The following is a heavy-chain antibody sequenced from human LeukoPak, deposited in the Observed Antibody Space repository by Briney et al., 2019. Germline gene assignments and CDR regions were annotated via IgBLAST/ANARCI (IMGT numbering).Heavy chain of an antibody. Sequence: ASVKVSCKASGYTFTSYGISWVRQAPGQGLEWMGWISAYNGNTNYAQKLQGRVTMTTDTSTSTPYMELRSLRSDDTAVYYCARERPDFWGIAAASPSAFDIWGQGTMVTVSS. D-gene: IGHD6-13*01. CDR2: ISAYNGNT. CDR1: GYTFTSYG. V-gene: IGHV1-18*01. J-gene: IGHJ3*02. CDR3: ARERPDFWGIAAASPSAFDI.